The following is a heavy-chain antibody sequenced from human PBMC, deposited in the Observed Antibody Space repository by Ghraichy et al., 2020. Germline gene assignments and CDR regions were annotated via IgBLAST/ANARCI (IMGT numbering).Heavy chain of an antibody. D-gene: IGHD3-9*01. Sequence: SETLSLTCAVSGGSISSGGYSWSWIRQPPGKGLEWIGYIYHSGSTYYNPSLKSRVTISVDRSKNQFSLKLSSVTAADTAVYYCARDTNYDILTGYVRGNWFDPWGQGTLVTVSS. V-gene: IGHV4-30-2*01. CDR3: ARDTNYDILTGYVRGNWFDP. CDR2: IYHSGST. J-gene: IGHJ5*02. CDR1: GGSISSGGYS.